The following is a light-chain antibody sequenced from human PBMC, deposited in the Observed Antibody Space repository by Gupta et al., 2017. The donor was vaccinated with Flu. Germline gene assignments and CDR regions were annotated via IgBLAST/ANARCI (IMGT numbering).Light chain of an antibody. J-gene: IGKJ4*01. CDR1: QSISRY. CDR3: QQSYSTPPT. V-gene: IGKV1-39*01. CDR2: DAS. Sequence: DIQMTQSPSSLSASVGDRVTITCRASQSISRYLNWYQQKAGKTPKFLIYDASSLQGGVPSRFSGSGSGTDFTLTINKLQPEDFATYYCQQSYSTPPTFGGGTTVEIK.